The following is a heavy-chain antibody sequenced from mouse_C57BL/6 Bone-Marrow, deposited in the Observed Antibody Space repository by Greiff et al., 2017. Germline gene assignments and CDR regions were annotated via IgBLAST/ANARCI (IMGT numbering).Heavy chain of an antibody. J-gene: IGHJ4*01. D-gene: IGHD1-1*01. CDR1: GYSITSGYY. CDR2: ISYDGSH. CDR3: ARGYGSSGLYAMDY. V-gene: IGHV3-6*01. Sequence: EVQLVESGPGLVKPSQSLSLTCSVTGYSITSGYYWNWIRQFPGNKLEWMGYISYDGSHNYNPSLKNRISITRDTSKNQFFLKLNSVTTEDTATYYGARGYGSSGLYAMDYWGQGTSVTVSS.